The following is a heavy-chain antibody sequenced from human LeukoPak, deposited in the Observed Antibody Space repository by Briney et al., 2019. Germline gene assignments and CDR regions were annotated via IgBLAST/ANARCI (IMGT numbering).Heavy chain of an antibody. CDR2: IYYSGST. J-gene: IGHJ2*01. CDR3: ARAGNGILTGYFQNWYFDL. Sequence: PSQTLSLTCTVSGGSISSGDYYWSWIRQPPGKGLEWIGYIYYSGSTYYSTSLKSRVTISVDTSKNQFSLKLSSVTAADTAVYYCARAGNGILTGYFQNWYFDLWGRGTLVTVSS. CDR1: GGSISSGDYY. D-gene: IGHD3-9*01. V-gene: IGHV4-30-4*01.